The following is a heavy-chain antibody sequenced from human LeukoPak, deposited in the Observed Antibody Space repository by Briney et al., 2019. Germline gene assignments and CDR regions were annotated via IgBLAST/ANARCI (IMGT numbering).Heavy chain of an antibody. CDR3: ARVPLVKYYYYGMDV. J-gene: IGHJ6*02. Sequence: SETLSLTCTVSGGSISSYYWSWIRQPAGKGLEWIGRIYTSGSTNYNPSLKSRVTMSVDTSKNQFSLKLTSVTAADTAVYYCARVPLVKYYYYGMDVWGQGTTVTVSS. V-gene: IGHV4-4*07. CDR2: IYTSGST. D-gene: IGHD6-6*01. CDR1: GGSISSYY.